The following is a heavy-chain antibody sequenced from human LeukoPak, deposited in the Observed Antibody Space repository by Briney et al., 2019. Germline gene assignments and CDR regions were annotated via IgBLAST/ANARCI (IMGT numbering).Heavy chain of an antibody. CDR2: ISYDGSNK. V-gene: IGHV3-30*04. CDR3: ARDLLAGTGGDY. Sequence: GGSPRLSCAASGFTFSSYAMQWVRQAPGKGLEWVSVISYDGSNKYYADSVKGRFTISRDNSKSTLYLQVNSLRAEDTAVYYCARDLLAGTGGDYWGQGTLVTVSS. D-gene: IGHD6-19*01. CDR1: GFTFSSYA. J-gene: IGHJ4*02.